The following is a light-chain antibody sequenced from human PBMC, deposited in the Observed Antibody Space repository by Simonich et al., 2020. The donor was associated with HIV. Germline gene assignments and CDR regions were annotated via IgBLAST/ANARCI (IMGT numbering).Light chain of an antibody. J-gene: IGKJ4*01. CDR2: DAF. CDR3: HQYNNRPLT. CDR1: QSVSNY. Sequence: EIVLTQSPATLSLSPGERATLSCRASQSVSNYLAWYQQKPGQAPRLLIYDAFNRASGIPDRFSGSGSGTDFTLTISSMQSEDSAIYYCHQYNNRPLTFGGGTKVEIK. V-gene: IGKV3-11*01.